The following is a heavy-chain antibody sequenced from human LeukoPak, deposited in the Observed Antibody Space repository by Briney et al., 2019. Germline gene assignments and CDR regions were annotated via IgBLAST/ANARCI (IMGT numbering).Heavy chain of an antibody. Sequence: PSETLSLTCAVSGGSFSAYYWTWIRQPPGKGLEWIGEINHSGSANYNPSLKSRVTISLDTSMNQFSLKLSSVTAADTAVYYCARGQGTVTTHWGQGTLVTVSS. D-gene: IGHD4-17*01. CDR2: INHSGSA. CDR1: GGSFSAYY. CDR3: ARGQGTVTTH. J-gene: IGHJ4*02. V-gene: IGHV4-34*01.